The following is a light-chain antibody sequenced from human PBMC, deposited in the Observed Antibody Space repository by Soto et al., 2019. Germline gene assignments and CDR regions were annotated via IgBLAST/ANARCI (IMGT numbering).Light chain of an antibody. CDR3: LQYNTYSRT. Sequence: DIQMTQSPSTLSASVGDRVTITCRASQSINGWLAWYQQKPGKAPKLLIYDASSLESGVPSRFSGSGSGTEFTLTISSLQPDDFATFYCLQYNTYSRTFGQGTKVEV. CDR2: DAS. V-gene: IGKV1-5*01. CDR1: QSINGW. J-gene: IGKJ1*01.